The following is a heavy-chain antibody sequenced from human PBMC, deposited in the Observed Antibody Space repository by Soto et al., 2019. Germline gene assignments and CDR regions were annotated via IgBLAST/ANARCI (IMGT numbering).Heavy chain of an antibody. J-gene: IGHJ3*02. CDR1: GGSISSSDYY. CDR2: IYYSGST. CDR3: AREALEDDAFDI. Sequence: QVQLQESGPGLVKPSQTLSLTCTVSGGSISSSDYYWTWIRQPPGKGLEWIGYIYYSGSTYYNPSLKSPITMSVDTSKNQFSLKLTSVTAADTAVYYCAREALEDDAFDIWGQGTMVTVSS. V-gene: IGHV4-30-4*01. D-gene: IGHD3-16*02.